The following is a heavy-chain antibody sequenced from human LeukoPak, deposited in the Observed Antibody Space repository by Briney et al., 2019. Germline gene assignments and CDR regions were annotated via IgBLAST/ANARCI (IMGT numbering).Heavy chain of an antibody. V-gene: IGHV1-18*01. D-gene: IGHD2-2*01. CDR3: ARVYYCSSTSCPPAGTFDY. CDR2: ISAYDGNT. J-gene: IGHJ4*02. Sequence: ASVKVSCKASGGTFSDYTFSWVRQAPGQGLEWVGWISAYDGNTNYAQKLQGRVTMTTDTSTSTAYMELRSLRSDDTAVYYCARVYYCSSTSCPPAGTFDYWGQGTLVTVSS. CDR1: GGTFSDYT.